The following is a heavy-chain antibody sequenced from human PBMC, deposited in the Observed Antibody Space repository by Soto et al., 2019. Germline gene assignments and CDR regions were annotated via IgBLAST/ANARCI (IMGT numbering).Heavy chain of an antibody. V-gene: IGHV1-69*13. D-gene: IGHD3-3*01. CDR1: GGSFSSFA. CDR2: IIPMFGSA. CDR3: EGSLYGVVLHYYFRMDV. J-gene: IGHJ6*02. Sequence: SVKVSCKASGGSFSSFAFRWVRQAPGKGLEWMGGIIPMFGSANYAQKFLGRVTFTADDSTRTAYMEISGLPFDDRDFYFCEGSLYGVVLHYYFRMDVWGPGTSVTVSS.